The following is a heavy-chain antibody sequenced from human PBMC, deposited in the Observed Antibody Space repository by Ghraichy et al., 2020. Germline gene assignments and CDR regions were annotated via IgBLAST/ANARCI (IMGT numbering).Heavy chain of an antibody. Sequence: GGSLRLSCAASGFTFSSYGMHWVRQAPGKGLEWVAFIRYDGSNKYYADSVKGRFTISRDNSKNTLYLQMNSLRAEDTAVYYCAKDNLADSSGWYYYYYGMDVWGQGTTVTVSS. CDR3: AKDNLADSSGWYYYYYGMDV. V-gene: IGHV3-30*02. CDR1: GFTFSSYG. D-gene: IGHD6-19*01. CDR2: IRYDGSNK. J-gene: IGHJ6*02.